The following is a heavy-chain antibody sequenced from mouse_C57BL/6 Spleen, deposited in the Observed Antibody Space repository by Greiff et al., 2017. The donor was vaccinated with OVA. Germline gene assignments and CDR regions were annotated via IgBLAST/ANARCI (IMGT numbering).Heavy chain of an antibody. CDR3: ARSVGSSLYYFDY. CDR1: GYTFTSYW. J-gene: IGHJ2*01. Sequence: QVQLKQPGAELVKPGASVKLSCKASGYTFTSYWMHWVKQRPGRGLEWIGRIDPNSGGTKYNAKFKSKATLTVDKPSSTAYLQLSSLTSEDSAVYYCARSVGSSLYYFDYWGQGTTLTVSS. V-gene: IGHV1-72*01. D-gene: IGHD1-1*01. CDR2: IDPNSGGT.